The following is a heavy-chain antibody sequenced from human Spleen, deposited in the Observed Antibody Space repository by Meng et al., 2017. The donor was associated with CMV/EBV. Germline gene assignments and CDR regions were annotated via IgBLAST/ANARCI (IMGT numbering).Heavy chain of an antibody. Sequence: ASVKVSCKTSGYSFTDYYMHWVRQAPGQGVEWMGWINPKNGGTSYARKFQGRVTFTRDTSINTAYMDLSSLTSEDMAVYYCVRGRHSGSWLFDFWGQGSLVTVSS. CDR3: VRGRHSGSWLFDF. D-gene: IGHD6-13*01. J-gene: IGHJ4*02. V-gene: IGHV1-2*02. CDR1: GYSFTDYY. CDR2: INPKNGGT.